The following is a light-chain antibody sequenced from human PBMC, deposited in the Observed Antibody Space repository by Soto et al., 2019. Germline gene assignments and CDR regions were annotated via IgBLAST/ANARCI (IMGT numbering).Light chain of an antibody. Sequence: DIQMTQSPSTLSASVGDRVTITCRASQSISSWLAWYQQRPGKAPKLLIYDASTLERGVPSRFSGSGSGTDFTLTISSLQVDDFATYYCHQYLSSSSTFGQGTKVDI. CDR3: HQYLSSSST. J-gene: IGKJ1*01. CDR1: QSISSW. CDR2: DAS. V-gene: IGKV1-5*01.